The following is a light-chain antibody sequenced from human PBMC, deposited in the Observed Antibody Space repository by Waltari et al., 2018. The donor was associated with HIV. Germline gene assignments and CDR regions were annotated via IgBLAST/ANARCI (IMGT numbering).Light chain of an antibody. V-gene: IGLV1-40*01. CDR1: SSNIGADYH. Sequence: QSVLTQPPSLSGAPGQTVTISCTGTSSNIGADYHVHWYQQLPGTAPKRLIYGNTIRPAGVPDRFSGSKSGTSASLAITVLQADDEADYYCQSYDSSLSAWVFGGGTKLTVL. J-gene: IGLJ3*02. CDR2: GNT. CDR3: QSYDSSLSAWV.